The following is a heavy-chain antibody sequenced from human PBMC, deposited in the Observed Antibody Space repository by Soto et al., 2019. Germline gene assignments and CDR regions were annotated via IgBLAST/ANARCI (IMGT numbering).Heavy chain of an antibody. CDR3: ARVLTMVRGVMGEWVFDY. CDR2: ISYDGSNK. D-gene: IGHD3-10*01. CDR1: GFTFSSYA. V-gene: IGHV3-30-3*01. Sequence: QVQLVESGGGVVQPGRSLRLSCAASGFTFSSYAMHWVRQAPGKGLEWVAVISYDGSNKYYADSVKGRFTISRDNSKNTLYLQMNSLRAEDTAVYYCARVLTMVRGVMGEWVFDYWGHGTLVTVSS. J-gene: IGHJ4*01.